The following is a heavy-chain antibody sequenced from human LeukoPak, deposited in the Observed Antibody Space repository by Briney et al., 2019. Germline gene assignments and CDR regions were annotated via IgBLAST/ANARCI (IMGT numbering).Heavy chain of an antibody. CDR2: IFYNGDT. V-gene: IGHV4-59*08. CDR1: GGSMSSYY. CDR3: ARGWSTSWSFHFDF. Sequence: SETLSLTCTVSGGSMSSYYWSWIRQPPGKGLEWIGNIFYNGDTYYSPSLKGRLTISIDTSNNHFSLRLNSVAAADTAMYFCARGWSTSWSFHFDFWGQGSLVTVSS. J-gene: IGHJ4*02. D-gene: IGHD2-2*01.